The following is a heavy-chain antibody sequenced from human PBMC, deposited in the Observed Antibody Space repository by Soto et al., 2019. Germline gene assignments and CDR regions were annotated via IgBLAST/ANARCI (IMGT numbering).Heavy chain of an antibody. V-gene: IGHV1-18*01. CDR3: XXXXXYYYYMDV. CDR1: GYTFTSYG. J-gene: IGHJ6*03. Sequence: QVQLVQSGAEVKKPGASVKVSCKASGYTFTSYGISWVRQAPGQGLEWMGWISAYNGNTNYAQKLQGRVTMTTDTSXXXXXXXXXXXXXXXXXXXXXXXXXXYYYYMDVWGKGTTVTVSS. CDR2: ISAYNGNT.